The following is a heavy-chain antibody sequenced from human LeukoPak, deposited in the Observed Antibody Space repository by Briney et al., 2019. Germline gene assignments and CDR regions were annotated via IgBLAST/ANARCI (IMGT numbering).Heavy chain of an antibody. CDR3: PRGSRYCSSTSCYTSSGLYVHYFDY. CDR1: GGTFSGYY. CDR2: INHSGST. Sequence: SETLSLTCAAYGGTFSGYYWSWIRQPPGKGLEWIGEINHSGSTKYNPYLKSRVTILVETSKNQFSLKLSSVTAADTAVYYWPRGSRYCSSTSCYTSSGLYVHYFDYWGQGTLVTVSS. V-gene: IGHV4-34*01. J-gene: IGHJ4*02. D-gene: IGHD2-2*02.